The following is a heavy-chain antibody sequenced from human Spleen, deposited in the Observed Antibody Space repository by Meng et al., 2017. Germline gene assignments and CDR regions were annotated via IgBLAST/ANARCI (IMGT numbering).Heavy chain of an antibody. V-gene: IGHV1-2*06. CDR3: VRDEDISAAGKLFGDY. Sequence: ASVKVSCKPSGYNFPDYWLHWVRRAPGQGLEWMGRIDPKSGDTHYAQSFQGRVTMPGDTSISTAYMELSGLRSDDTAMYYCVRDEDISAAGKLFGDYWGQGTLVTVSS. CDR1: GYNFPDYW. J-gene: IGHJ4*02. D-gene: IGHD6-13*01. CDR2: IDPKSGDT.